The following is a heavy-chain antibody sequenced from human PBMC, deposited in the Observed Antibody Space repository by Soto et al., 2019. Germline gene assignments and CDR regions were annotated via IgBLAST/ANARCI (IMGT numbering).Heavy chain of an antibody. V-gene: IGHV4-4*07. CDR3: ARGGQDFWSGPFDY. Sequence: LSLTCTVSGGSISNYYCNWIRQPAGKGLEWIGRIDTSGSTNYNPSLKSRVTMSVDTSKQEFSLKLSSVTAADTALYYCARGGQDFWSGPFDYWGRGALVTVSS. D-gene: IGHD3-3*01. CDR2: IDTSGST. CDR1: GGSISNYY. J-gene: IGHJ4*02.